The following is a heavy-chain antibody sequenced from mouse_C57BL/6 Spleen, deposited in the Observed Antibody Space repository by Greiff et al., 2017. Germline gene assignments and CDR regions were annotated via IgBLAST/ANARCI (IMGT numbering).Heavy chain of an antibody. J-gene: IGHJ3*01. V-gene: IGHV14-3*01. CDR1: GFNIKNSY. D-gene: IGHD1-1*01. Sequence: EVQLKESVAELVRPGASVKLSCTASGFNIKNSYMHWVKQRPEQGLEWIGRIDPANGNTKYAPKFPGKATITADTSSNTAYLQLSSLTSEDTAIYYCAREQDYYGSSCFAYWGQGTLVTVSA. CDR2: IDPANGNT. CDR3: AREQDYYGSSCFAY.